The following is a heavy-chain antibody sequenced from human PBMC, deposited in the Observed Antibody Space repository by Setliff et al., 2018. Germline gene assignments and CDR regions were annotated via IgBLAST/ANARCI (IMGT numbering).Heavy chain of an antibody. V-gene: IGHV3-30*02. CDR1: GFDFSSYG. Sequence: HPGGSLRLSCVASGFDFSSYGMHWVRQAPGKGLEWLSLIRYDASTKDYADSVKGRFSGSRDNSRNTLYLQMNSLRVEDTAIYYCARANTTGYYYFDYWGQGTLVTVSS. CDR2: IRYDASTK. J-gene: IGHJ4*02. D-gene: IGHD3-9*01. CDR3: ARANTTGYYYFDY.